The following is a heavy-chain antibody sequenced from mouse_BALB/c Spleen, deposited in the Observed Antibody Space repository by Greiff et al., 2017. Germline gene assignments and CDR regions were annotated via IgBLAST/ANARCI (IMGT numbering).Heavy chain of an antibody. J-gene: IGHJ4*01. CDR1: GYAFSSYW. D-gene: IGHD1-1*02. CDR2: IYPGDGDT. Sequence: QVQLQQSGAELVRPGSSVKISCKASGYAFSSYWMNWVKQRPGQGLEWIGQIYPGDGDTNYNGKFKGKATLTADKSSSTAYMQLSSLTSEDSAVYFCARGGGGAMDYWGQGTSVTVSS. CDR3: ARGGGGAMDY. V-gene: IGHV1-80*01.